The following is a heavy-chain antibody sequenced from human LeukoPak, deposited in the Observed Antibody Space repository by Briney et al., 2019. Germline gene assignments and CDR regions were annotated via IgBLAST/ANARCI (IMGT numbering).Heavy chain of an antibody. CDR3: ASLGKLGYYFDY. Sequence: PSQTLSLTCTVSNGSISSSSYYWGWVRQPPGKGLEWIGTIYYSGRTYYNPSLESRLTISVDTSKNQSSLHLSSVPAADTAVYYCASLGKLGYYFDYWGQGTLVTVSS. V-gene: IGHV4-39*01. CDR2: IYYSGRT. CDR1: NGSISSSSYY. J-gene: IGHJ4*02. D-gene: IGHD3-16*01.